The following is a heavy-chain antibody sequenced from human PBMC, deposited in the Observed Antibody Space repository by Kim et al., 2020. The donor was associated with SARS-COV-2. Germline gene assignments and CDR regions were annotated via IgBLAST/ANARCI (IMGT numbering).Heavy chain of an antibody. Sequence: GGSLRLSCAASGFTFSSYSMNWVRQAPGKGLEWVSSISSSSSYIYYADSVKGRFTISRDNAKNSLYLQMNSLRAEDTAVYYCARGLSLQRIAARVGGSDYWGQGTLVTVSS. CDR3: ARGLSLQRIAARVGGSDY. V-gene: IGHV3-21*01. J-gene: IGHJ4*02. CDR1: GFTFSSYS. D-gene: IGHD6-6*01. CDR2: ISSSSSYI.